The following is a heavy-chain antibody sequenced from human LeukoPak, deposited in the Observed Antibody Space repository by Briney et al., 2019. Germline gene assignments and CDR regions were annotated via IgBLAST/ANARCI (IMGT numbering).Heavy chain of an antibody. Sequence: SETLSLTCAVYGGSFSAYYWTWLRQPPGVGLECIGEINHSGSTNYNPSLKSRVIISVDTSKNQFSLKLTSVTAADTAVYYCARHAYSSYFVWGQGTLVTVSS. D-gene: IGHD6-6*01. J-gene: IGHJ4*02. V-gene: IGHV4-34*01. CDR1: GGSFSAYY. CDR2: INHSGST. CDR3: ARHAYSSYFV.